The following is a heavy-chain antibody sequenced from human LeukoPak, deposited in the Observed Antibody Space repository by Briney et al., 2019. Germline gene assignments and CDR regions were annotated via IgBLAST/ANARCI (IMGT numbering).Heavy chain of an antibody. CDR1: GFTFSGSA. J-gene: IGHJ4*02. V-gene: IGHV3-30*02. CDR3: ANQRMAGSYLFDY. Sequence: GGSLRLSCAASGFTFSGSAMHWVRQAPGKGLEWVAFIRYDGSNKYYADSVKGRFTISRDNSKNTLYLQMNSLRAEDTAVYYCANQRMAGSYLFDYWGQGTLVTVSS. CDR2: IRYDGSNK. D-gene: IGHD1-26*01.